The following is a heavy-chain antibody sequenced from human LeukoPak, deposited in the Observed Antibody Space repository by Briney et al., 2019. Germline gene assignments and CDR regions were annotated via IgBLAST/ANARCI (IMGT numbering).Heavy chain of an antibody. CDR2: IAYDGSNQ. CDR3: ARKPYYYGSGSYFDY. V-gene: IGHV3-30*03. Sequence: GGSLRLSCAASGFIFDTYGMLWVRQAPGKGLEWVAVIAYDGSNQYHADSVKGRFTISRDNSKNTLYLQMDSLRGEDTAVYYCARKPYYYGSGSYFDYWGQGTLVTVSS. CDR1: GFIFDTYG. J-gene: IGHJ4*02. D-gene: IGHD3-10*01.